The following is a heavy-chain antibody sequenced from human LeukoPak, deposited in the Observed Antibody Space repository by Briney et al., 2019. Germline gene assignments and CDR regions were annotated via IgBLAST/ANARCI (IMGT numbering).Heavy chain of an antibody. CDR2: IYYSGST. J-gene: IGHJ4*02. CDR1: GGSISSSSYY. Sequence: SETLSLTCTVSGGSISSSSYYWGWIRQPPGKGLEWIGSIYYSGSTYYNPSLKSRVTISVVTSKNQFSLKLSSVTAADTAVYYCARRDGGYSGYDPFDYWGQGTLVTVSS. CDR3: ARRDGGYSGYDPFDY. D-gene: IGHD5-12*01. V-gene: IGHV4-39*01.